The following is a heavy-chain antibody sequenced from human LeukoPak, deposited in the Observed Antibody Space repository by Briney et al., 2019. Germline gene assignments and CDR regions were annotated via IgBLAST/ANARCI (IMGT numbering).Heavy chain of an antibody. J-gene: IGHJ6*02. Sequence: PGGSLRVSCAASGFTFSSYGMHWVRQAPGKGLEWVAVIWYDGSNKYYADSVKGRFTISRDNSKNTLYLQMNSLRAEDTAVYYCARSYSNHLFGMDVWGQGTAVTVSS. V-gene: IGHV3-33*01. CDR3: ARSYSNHLFGMDV. CDR2: IWYDGSNK. D-gene: IGHD4-11*01. CDR1: GFTFSSYG.